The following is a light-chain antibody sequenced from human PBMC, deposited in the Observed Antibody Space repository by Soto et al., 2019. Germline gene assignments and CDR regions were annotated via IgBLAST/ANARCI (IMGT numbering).Light chain of an antibody. CDR3: AAWDDSLSDVV. CDR2: RNN. CDR1: SSNIGSNY. J-gene: IGLJ2*01. V-gene: IGLV1-47*01. Sequence: QSVLTQPPSASGTPGQRVTISCSGSSSNIGSNYVYWYQQLPGTVPQLLIYRNNERPSGVPDRFSGSKSGPSASLAISGLRSEYEADYYCAAWDDSLSDVVFGRGTKLTVL.